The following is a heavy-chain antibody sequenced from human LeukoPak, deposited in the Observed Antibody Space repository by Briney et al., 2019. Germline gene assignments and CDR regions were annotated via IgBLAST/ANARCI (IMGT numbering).Heavy chain of an antibody. CDR1: GGTFSSYA. CDR2: IIPIFGTA. D-gene: IGHD5-12*01. V-gene: IGHV1-69*05. CDR3: ASIIYIQPDYSGYDYYFDY. Sequence: SVKVSCKASGGTFSSYAISWVRQAPGQGLEWMGGIIPIFGTANYAQKFQGRVTLTTDESTSTAYMELSSLRSEDTAVYYCASIIYIQPDYSGYDYYFDYWGQGTLVTVSS. J-gene: IGHJ4*02.